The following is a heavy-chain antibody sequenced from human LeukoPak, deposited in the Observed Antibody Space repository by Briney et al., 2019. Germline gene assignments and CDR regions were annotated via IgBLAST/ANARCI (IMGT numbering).Heavy chain of an antibody. CDR1: GGSISSSSYY. CDR3: ARANYDFWSGYYGHNWFDP. J-gene: IGHJ5*02. CDR2: IYYSGST. V-gene: IGHV4-39*07. D-gene: IGHD3-3*01. Sequence: PSETLSLTCTVSGGSISSSSYYWGWIRQPPGKGLEWIGSIYYSGSTNYNPSLKSRVTISVDTSKNQFSLKLSSVTAADTAVYYCARANYDFWSGYYGHNWFDPWGQGTLVTVSS.